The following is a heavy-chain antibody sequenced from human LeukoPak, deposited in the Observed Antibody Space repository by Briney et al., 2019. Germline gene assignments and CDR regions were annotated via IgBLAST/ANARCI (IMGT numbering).Heavy chain of an antibody. D-gene: IGHD2-21*01. CDR3: ARTAPPLWGLRYFDY. J-gene: IGHJ4*02. V-gene: IGHV4-39*07. CDR1: GGSISSSSYY. CDR2: IYYSGST. Sequence: PSETLSLTCTVSGGSISSSSYYWGWIRQPPGKGLEWIGSIYYSGSTYYNPSLKSRVTISVDKSKNQFSLKLSSVTAADTAVYYCARTAPPLWGLRYFDYWGQGTLVTVSS.